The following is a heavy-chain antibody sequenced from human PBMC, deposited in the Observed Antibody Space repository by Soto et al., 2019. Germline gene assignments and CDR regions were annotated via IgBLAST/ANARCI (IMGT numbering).Heavy chain of an antibody. Sequence: EVQVVESGGSLVQPGGSLRLSCAASGFTFINNWMHWVRQAPRKGLVWVSRVNNDGSGTIYADSVKGRFTISRDNAKNTVYLAMNSLRADDTALYFCTRGGFMHAFDMWGQGTTVTVSS. D-gene: IGHD2-8*01. CDR3: TRGGFMHAFDM. CDR1: GFTFINNW. J-gene: IGHJ3*02. V-gene: IGHV3-74*01. CDR2: VNNDGSGT.